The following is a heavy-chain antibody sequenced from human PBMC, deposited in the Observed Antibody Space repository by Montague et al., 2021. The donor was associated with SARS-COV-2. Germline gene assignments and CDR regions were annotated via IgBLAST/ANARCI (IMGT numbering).Heavy chain of an antibody. J-gene: IGHJ4*02. CDR1: GGSISSGSYY. D-gene: IGHD5-12*01. Sequence: TLSLTCTVSGGSISSGSYYWSWIRQPAGKGLEWIGRIYTSGTTDYSFSLKSRVTISVDTSKNQFYLKLTSVTAADTAVYYCARAHSGSWAHLDNWGQGSLVTVSS. V-gene: IGHV4-61*02. CDR2: IYTSGTT. CDR3: ARAHSGSWAHLDN.